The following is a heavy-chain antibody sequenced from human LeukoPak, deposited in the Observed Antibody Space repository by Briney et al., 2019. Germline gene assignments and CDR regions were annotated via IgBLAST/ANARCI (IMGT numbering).Heavy chain of an antibody. CDR2: ISSDSGII. CDR3: ARNYSPFDY. Sequence: PGGSLRLSRAASGFTFSIYSMNWVRQAPGKGLEWVSYISSDSGIIYYAESVKGRFTISRDNAKNSLYLQMNSLRAEDTAVYYCARNYSPFDYWGQGTLVTVSS. D-gene: IGHD3-10*01. V-gene: IGHV3-48*01. CDR1: GFTFSIYS. J-gene: IGHJ4*02.